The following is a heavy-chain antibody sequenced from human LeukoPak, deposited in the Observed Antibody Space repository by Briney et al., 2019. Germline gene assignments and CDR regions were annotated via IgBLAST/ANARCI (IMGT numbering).Heavy chain of an antibody. CDR3: ARRSRGITIFGVAQYFDS. D-gene: IGHD3-3*01. Sequence: SETLSLTCTVSGDSISSYYWSWIRQPPGKGLEWIGYTYYSGTTNYNPSLKSRVTISVDTSKNQFSLKLSSVTAADTAVYYCARRSRGITIFGVAQYFDSWGQGTLVTVSS. J-gene: IGHJ4*02. CDR2: TYYSGTT. V-gene: IGHV4-59*08. CDR1: GDSISSYY.